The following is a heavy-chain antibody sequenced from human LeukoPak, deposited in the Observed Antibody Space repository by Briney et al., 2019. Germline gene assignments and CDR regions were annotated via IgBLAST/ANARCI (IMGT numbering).Heavy chain of an antibody. CDR3: ARDTYYYDSSGRYYYYYYMDV. J-gene: IGHJ6*03. Sequence: GGSLRLSCAASGFTFSSYWMSWVRQAPGKGLEGVANIKQDGSEKYYVDSVKGRFTISRDNAKNSLYLQMNSLRAEDTAVYYCARDTYYYDSSGRYYYYYYMDVWGKGTTVTVSS. D-gene: IGHD3-22*01. CDR1: GFTFSSYW. V-gene: IGHV3-7*01. CDR2: IKQDGSEK.